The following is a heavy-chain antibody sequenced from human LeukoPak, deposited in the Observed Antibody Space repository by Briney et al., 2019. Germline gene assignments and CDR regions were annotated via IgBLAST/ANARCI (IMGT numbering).Heavy chain of an antibody. Sequence: ASVKVSCKASGYTFTGYYMHWVRQAPGQGLEWMGWINPNSGGTNYAQKFQGRVTMTRDTSISTAYMELSRLRSDDTAVYYCARVARLWSGLPENFDYWGQGTLVTVSS. CDR2: INPNSGGT. D-gene: IGHD3-3*01. V-gene: IGHV1-2*02. J-gene: IGHJ4*02. CDR3: ARVARLWSGLPENFDY. CDR1: GYTFTGYY.